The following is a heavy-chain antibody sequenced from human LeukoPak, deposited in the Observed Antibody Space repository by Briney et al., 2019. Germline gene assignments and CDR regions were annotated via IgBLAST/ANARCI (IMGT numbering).Heavy chain of an antibody. J-gene: IGHJ3*02. V-gene: IGHV3-21*01. CDR1: GFSFSQHS. CDR2: ITGGGTFT. CDR3: VTGDNPDYAWENHRLDAFDI. D-gene: IGHD3-16*01. Sequence: GGSVRLSCEASGFSFSQHSMGWVRLAPGKGLEWVSSITGGGTFTCYADSVKGRFTVSRDNANNLLFLQLHSLRADDTAIYYCVTGDNPDYAWENHRLDAFDIWGQGTMITVSS.